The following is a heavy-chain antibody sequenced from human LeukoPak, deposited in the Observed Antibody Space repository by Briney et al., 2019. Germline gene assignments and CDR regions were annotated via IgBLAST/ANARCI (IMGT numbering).Heavy chain of an antibody. D-gene: IGHD6-13*01. CDR2: ISGSGDGT. J-gene: IGHJ5*02. V-gene: IGHV3-23*01. Sequence: RGSLRLSCAASGFTLSNYAMSWVRQAPGKGLEWVSAISGSGDGTYYADSVKGRFTISRDNSKNTLYLQVNSLRAEDTAVYYCAKFGSNSWTRYFDPWGQGTLVTVSS. CDR1: GFTLSNYA. CDR3: AKFGSNSWTRYFDP.